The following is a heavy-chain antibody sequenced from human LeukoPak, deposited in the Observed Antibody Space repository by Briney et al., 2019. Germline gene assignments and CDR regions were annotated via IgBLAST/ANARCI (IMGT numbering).Heavy chain of an antibody. Sequence: GGSLRLSCAASGFTFDDYAMHWVRQAPGKGLEWVSGISWNSGSIGYADSVKGRFTISRDNAKNSLYLQMNSLRAEDTAVYYCARPGGDRRGAFDIWGQGTMVTVSS. J-gene: IGHJ3*02. CDR1: GFTFDDYA. D-gene: IGHD1-14*01. V-gene: IGHV3-9*01. CDR2: ISWNSGSI. CDR3: ARPGGDRRGAFDI.